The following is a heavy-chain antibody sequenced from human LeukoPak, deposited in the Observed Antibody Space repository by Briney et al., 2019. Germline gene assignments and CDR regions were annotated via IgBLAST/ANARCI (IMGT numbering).Heavy chain of an antibody. CDR2: IYYSGST. J-gene: IGHJ4*02. CDR1: GGSISSYY. Sequence: SETLSLTCTVSGGSISSYYWSWIRQPPGEGLEWIGYIYYSGSTNYNPSLKSRVTISVDTSKNQFFLKLSSVTAADTAVYYCAKKVPANWGSYFDYWGQGTLVTVSS. V-gene: IGHV4-59*08. D-gene: IGHD7-27*01. CDR3: AKKVPANWGSYFDY.